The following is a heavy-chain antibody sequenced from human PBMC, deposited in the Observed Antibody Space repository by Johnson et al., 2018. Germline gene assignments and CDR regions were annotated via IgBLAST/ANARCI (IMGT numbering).Heavy chain of an antibody. J-gene: IGHJ3*02. D-gene: IGHD3-10*01. Sequence: VQLQESGGGLVQPGGSLRLSCAASGFTFSSYWLHWVRQPPGKGLGWVSRINSDGSSTSYADSVTGRFTISRGNAKNTLYLQMNRLRAEDEAVEYCARRGAPRVGGVRAAVDIWGQWTRVSASA. CDR3: ARRGAPRVGGVRAAVDI. V-gene: IGHV3-74*01. CDR1: GFTFSSYW. CDR2: INSDGSST.